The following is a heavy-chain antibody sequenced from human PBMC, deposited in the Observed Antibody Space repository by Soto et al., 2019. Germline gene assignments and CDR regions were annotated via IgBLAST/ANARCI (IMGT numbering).Heavy chain of an antibody. D-gene: IGHD4-17*01. J-gene: IGHJ6*03. Sequence: SETLSLTCSVSGGSISSFYWSWIRQPPGKGLEWIGYIYYSGSTNYNPSLKSRITISVDTSKNQVSLKLRAVTAADTAVYYCARHLGPYGDYYMDVWGKGTTVTVSS. CDR2: IYYSGST. CDR1: GGSISSFY. CDR3: ARHLGPYGDYYMDV. V-gene: IGHV4-59*01.